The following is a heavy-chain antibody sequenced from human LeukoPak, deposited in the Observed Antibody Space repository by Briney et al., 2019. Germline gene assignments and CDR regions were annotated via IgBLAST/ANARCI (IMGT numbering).Heavy chain of an antibody. CDR2: TYYRSKWYN. D-gene: IGHD3-22*01. V-gene: IGHV6-1*01. CDR3: ARDSGYYYDSSGYYPFDY. J-gene: IGHJ4*02. CDR1: GDSVSSNSTA. Sequence: SQTLSLTCAISGDSVSSNSTAWNWIRQSPSRGLEWLGRTYYRSKWYNDYAVSVKSRITINPDTSKNQFSLQLNSVTPEDTAVYYCARDSGYYYDSSGYYPFDYWGQGTLVTVSS.